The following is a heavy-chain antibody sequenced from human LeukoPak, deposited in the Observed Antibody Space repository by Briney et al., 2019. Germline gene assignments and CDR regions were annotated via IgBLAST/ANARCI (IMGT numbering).Heavy chain of an antibody. CDR3: ARDYCGGDCYYYFGMHV. V-gene: IGHV4-34*01. CDR1: GGSFSGYY. D-gene: IGHD2-21*02. CDR2: INHSGST. J-gene: IGHJ6*02. Sequence: PSETLSLTCAVYGGSFSGYYWSWIRQPPGKGLEWIGEINHSGSTNYNPSLKSRVTISIDTSRNQFSLKLRSVTAADTAVYYCARDYCGGDCYYYFGMHVWGQGTAVTVSS.